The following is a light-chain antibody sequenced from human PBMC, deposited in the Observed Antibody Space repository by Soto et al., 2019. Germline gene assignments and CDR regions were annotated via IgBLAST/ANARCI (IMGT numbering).Light chain of an antibody. CDR3: MQAAHWPQGRS. J-gene: IGKJ3*01. Sequence: DVLLTQSPLSLSVTLGQPASISCRSSQSLVFSDGNTYLSWFHQRPGQSPRRLIYQVSTRDPGVADRFSGSGSGTDFTLKISRVEAEDVGVYYCMQAAHWPQGRSFGPGTKVDIK. CDR1: QSLVFSDGNTY. CDR2: QVS. V-gene: IGKV2-30*01.